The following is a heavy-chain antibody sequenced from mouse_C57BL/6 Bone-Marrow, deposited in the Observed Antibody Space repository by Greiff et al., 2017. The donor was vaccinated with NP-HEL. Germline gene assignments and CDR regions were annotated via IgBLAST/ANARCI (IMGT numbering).Heavy chain of an antibody. CDR3: AKETTVVASFDY. V-gene: IGHV3-6*01. CDR2: ISYDGSN. CDR1: GYSITSGYY. J-gene: IGHJ2*01. D-gene: IGHD1-1*01. Sequence: EVQLQESGPGLVKPSQSLSLSCSVTGYSITSGYYWNWIRQFPGNKLEWMGYISYDGSNNYNPSLKNRISITRDTSKNQFFLKLNSMTTEDTATDYWAKETTVVASFDYWGQGTTLTVSS.